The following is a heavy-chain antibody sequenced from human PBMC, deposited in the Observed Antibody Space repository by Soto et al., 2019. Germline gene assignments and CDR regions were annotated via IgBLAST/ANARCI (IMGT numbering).Heavy chain of an antibody. Sequence: ASVKVSCKASGYTFTSYDINWVRQATGQGLEWMGWMNPNSGNTNYAQKLQGRVTMTTDTSTSTAYMELRSLRSDDTAVYYCARETVTNYFDYWGQGTMVTVSS. CDR1: GYTFTSYD. CDR2: MNPNSGNT. D-gene: IGHD4-17*01. CDR3: ARETVTNYFDY. V-gene: IGHV1-18*01. J-gene: IGHJ4*02.